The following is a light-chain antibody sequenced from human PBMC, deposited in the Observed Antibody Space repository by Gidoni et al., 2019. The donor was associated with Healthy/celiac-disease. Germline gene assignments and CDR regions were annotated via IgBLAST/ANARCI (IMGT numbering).Light chain of an antibody. V-gene: IGLV1-51*02. Sequence: QSVLPQPPSVSAAPGQKVTISCSGSSSNSGNNYVSWYQQLPGTAPKLLIHENNKRPSGIPDRFSGSKSGTSATLGITGLQTGDEADYYCGTWDSSMSAGGVFGGGTKLTVL. J-gene: IGLJ2*01. CDR1: SSNSGNNY. CDR2: ENN. CDR3: GTWDSSMSAGGV.